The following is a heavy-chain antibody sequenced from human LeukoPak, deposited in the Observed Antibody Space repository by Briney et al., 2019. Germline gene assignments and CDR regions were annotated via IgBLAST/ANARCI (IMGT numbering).Heavy chain of an antibody. V-gene: IGHV4-34*01. CDR2: INHSGDT. Sequence: SETLSLTCAVSGGSFSGYYWTWIRQPPGKGLEWIGEINHSGDTNYNPSLTSRVTISAYTTKNQFSLKLSSVPATDTDVYYCVIGRVNRKYWGQGNLVTVSS. J-gene: IGHJ4*02. D-gene: IGHD2/OR15-2a*01. CDR1: GGSFSGYY. CDR3: VIGRVNRKY.